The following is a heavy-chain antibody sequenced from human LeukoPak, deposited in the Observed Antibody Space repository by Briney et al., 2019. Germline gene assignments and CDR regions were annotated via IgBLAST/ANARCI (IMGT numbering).Heavy chain of an antibody. D-gene: IGHD2-2*01. CDR2: INHSGST. Sequence: SETLSLTCAVYGGSFSGYYWSWIRQPPGKGLEWIGEINHSGSTNYNPSLKSRVTISVDTSKNQFSLKLSSVTAADTAVYYCASEGYCSSTSCENNWFDPWGQGTLVTVSS. CDR3: ASEGYCSSTSCENNWFDP. CDR1: GGSFSGYY. V-gene: IGHV4-34*01. J-gene: IGHJ5*02.